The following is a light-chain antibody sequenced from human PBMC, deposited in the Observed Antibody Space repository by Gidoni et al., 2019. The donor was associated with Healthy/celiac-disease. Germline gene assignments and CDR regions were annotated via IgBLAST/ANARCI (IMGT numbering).Light chain of an antibody. CDR2: DAS. CDR3: QQYGSSPPVT. Sequence: VFTHSPATLSLSPGERATLSCGASQSVSSSYLAWYQQKPCLAPRLLIYDASSRATGIPDRFSGSGSGTDFTLTISRLEPEDFAVYYCQQYGSSPPVTFGQGTRLEIK. CDR1: QSVSSSY. J-gene: IGKJ5*01. V-gene: IGKV3D-20*01.